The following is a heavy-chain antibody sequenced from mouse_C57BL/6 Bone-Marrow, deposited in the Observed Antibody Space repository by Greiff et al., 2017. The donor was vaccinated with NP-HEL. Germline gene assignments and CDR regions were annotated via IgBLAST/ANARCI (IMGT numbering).Heavy chain of an antibody. CDR2: FYPGSGSI. J-gene: IGHJ3*01. CDR1: GYTFTEYT. V-gene: IGHV1-62-2*01. D-gene: IGHD2-3*01. Sequence: QVQLQQSGAELVKPGASVKLSCKASGYTFTEYTIHWVKQRSGQGLEWIGWFYPGSGSIKYNEKFKDKATLTADKSSSKVYMELSILTTEDSAVYCCVRHEDDGYYPLWFAYWGQGTLVTVSA. CDR3: VRHEDDGYYPLWFAY.